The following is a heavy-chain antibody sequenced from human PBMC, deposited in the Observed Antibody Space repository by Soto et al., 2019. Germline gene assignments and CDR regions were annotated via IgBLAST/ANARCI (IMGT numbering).Heavy chain of an antibody. Sequence: QVQLVQSGAEVKKPGASVKVSCKASGYSFNTYAMHWVRQAPGQRLEWLAWINAGNVTTKYSQKFPGRLTVTRDTSSSTAYMELRRLRYEDTAVYYCARDMGRHLVMMSYYYAMDAWGQGTTVTVSS. D-gene: IGHD6-6*01. CDR2: INAGNVTT. CDR3: ARDMGRHLVMMSYYYAMDA. V-gene: IGHV1-3*01. CDR1: GYSFNTYA. J-gene: IGHJ6*02.